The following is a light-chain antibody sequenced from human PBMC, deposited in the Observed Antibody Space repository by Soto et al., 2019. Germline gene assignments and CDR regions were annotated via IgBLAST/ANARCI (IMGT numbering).Light chain of an antibody. CDR2: GAS. CDR3: RQDGNPYT. CDR1: QSVSSSY. V-gene: IGKV3-20*01. J-gene: IGKJ2*01. Sequence: EIVLTQSPGTLSLSPGERATLSCRASQSVSSSYFGWYQQKPGQAPRLLIYGASSRATGIPDRFSGSGSGTDFSLTISRLEPEDFAVYYCRQDGNPYTFGQGTKLEIK.